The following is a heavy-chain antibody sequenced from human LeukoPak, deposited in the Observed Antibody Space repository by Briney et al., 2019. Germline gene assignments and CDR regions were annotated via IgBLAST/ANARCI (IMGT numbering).Heavy chain of an antibody. CDR3: IYGYTLDF. V-gene: IGHV3-53*01. CDR1: GFTVSNNY. Sequence: PGGSLRLSCEASGFTVSNNYMNWVRQAPGKGLEWVSVIYSGGSTNYADSVKGRFTISRDNSKNTLYLQMNSLRAEDTAVYYCIYGYTLDFWGQGTLVTVSS. J-gene: IGHJ4*02. D-gene: IGHD5-18*01. CDR2: IYSGGST.